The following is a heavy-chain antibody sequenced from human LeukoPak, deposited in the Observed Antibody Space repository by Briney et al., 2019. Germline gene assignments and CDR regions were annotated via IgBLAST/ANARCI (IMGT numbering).Heavy chain of an antibody. J-gene: IGHJ3*02. Sequence: ASVKVSCKASGYTFTSYGISWVRQAPGQGLEWMGWISVYNGNTKYAQKLQGRVTMTTDTSTNTAYMELRSLRSDGTAVFYCARGLDSSRSSIWGQGTMVTVSS. V-gene: IGHV1-18*01. D-gene: IGHD6-13*01. CDR3: ARGLDSSRSSI. CDR2: ISVYNGNT. CDR1: GYTFTSYG.